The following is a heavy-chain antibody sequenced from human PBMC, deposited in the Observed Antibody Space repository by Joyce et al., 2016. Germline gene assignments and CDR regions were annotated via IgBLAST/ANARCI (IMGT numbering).Heavy chain of an antibody. CDR3: ATEFYWGTRGGWDY. Sequence: QVYLVQSGAEVKKPGASVKVSCKVSGHTFNELSMHWVRQAPGKGLEWMGSFDTEEGKTDYAEKFQGRFTMTEDRSADTAYMELSSLRSEDTAVYYCATEFYWGTRGGWDYWGQGTRVIVSS. CDR1: GHTFNELS. V-gene: IGHV1-24*01. CDR2: FDTEEGKT. J-gene: IGHJ4*02. D-gene: IGHD1-1*01.